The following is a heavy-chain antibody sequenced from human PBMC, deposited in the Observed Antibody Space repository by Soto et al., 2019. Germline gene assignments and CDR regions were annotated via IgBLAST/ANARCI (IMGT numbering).Heavy chain of an antibody. J-gene: IGHJ6*02. CDR1: GFTFSNYW. CDR3: GRRIKTYSGVDV. D-gene: IGHD2-21*01. V-gene: IGHV3-74*01. CDR2: VNFDWGTT. Sequence: EVQLVESGGGLDQPGGSLRVSCAASGFTFSNYWMHWVRQVPGKGLVWVARVNFDWGTTNYADSVKGRFTISRDNAKNPVSLQMNSLRGDDTAVYYCGRRIKTYSGVDVWGQGNTVNVSS.